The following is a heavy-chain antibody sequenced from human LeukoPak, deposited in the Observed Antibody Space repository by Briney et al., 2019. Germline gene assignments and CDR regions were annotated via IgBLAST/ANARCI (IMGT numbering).Heavy chain of an antibody. CDR1: GFTSSTYY. CDR2: IKQDGSQK. V-gene: IGHV3-7*04. CDR3: ARENDGFDL. J-gene: IGHJ3*01. Sequence: PGGSLRLSCAASGFTSSTYYVSWIRQAPGKGLEWVANIKQDGSQKYYMDSVKGRVTISRDNAKNSVDLEMNSLRVEDTAVYYCARENDGFDLWGQGTMVTVSS.